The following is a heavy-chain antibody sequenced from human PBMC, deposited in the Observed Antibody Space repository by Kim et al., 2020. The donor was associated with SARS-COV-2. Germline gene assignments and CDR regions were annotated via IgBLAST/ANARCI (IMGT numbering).Heavy chain of an antibody. CDR2: IYYSGST. CDR1: GGSISSSSYY. V-gene: IGHV4-39*02. Sequence: SETLSLTCTVSGGSISSSSYYWGWIRQPPGKGLEWIGSIYYSGSTYYNPSLKSRVTISVDTSKNQFSLKLSSVTAADTAVYYCARDIVVVVAATAVYNWFDPWGQGTLVTVSS. D-gene: IGHD2-15*01. CDR3: ARDIVVVVAATAVYNWFDP. J-gene: IGHJ5*02.